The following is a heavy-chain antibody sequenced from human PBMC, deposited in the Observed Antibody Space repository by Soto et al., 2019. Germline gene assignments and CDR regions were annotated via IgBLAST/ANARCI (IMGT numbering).Heavy chain of an antibody. J-gene: IGHJ3*02. CDR1: GDSISSSNW. Sequence: LSLTFAVSGDSISSSNWWSWVRQPPGKGLEWIGEIYHSGSTNYNPSLKSRVTISVDKSKNQFSLKLSSVTAADTAVYYCARYDSSGYYRTLMAAFDIWGQGTMVTVSS. CDR3: ARYDSSGYYRTLMAAFDI. D-gene: IGHD3-22*01. V-gene: IGHV4-4*02. CDR2: IYHSGST.